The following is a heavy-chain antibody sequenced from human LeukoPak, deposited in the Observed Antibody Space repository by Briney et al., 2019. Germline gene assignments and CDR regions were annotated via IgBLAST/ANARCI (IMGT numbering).Heavy chain of an antibody. D-gene: IGHD2-2*01. V-gene: IGHV4-34*01. CDR1: GGSFSGYY. J-gene: IGHJ4*02. CDR2: INHSGST. CDR3: ARSVVVPAAHKKYYDY. Sequence: SETLSLTCAVYGGSFSGYYWSWIRQPPGKGLEWIGEINHSGSTNYNPSLKSRVTISVDTSKNQFSLKLSSVTAVDTAVYYCARSVVVPAAHKKYYDYWGQGTLVTVSS.